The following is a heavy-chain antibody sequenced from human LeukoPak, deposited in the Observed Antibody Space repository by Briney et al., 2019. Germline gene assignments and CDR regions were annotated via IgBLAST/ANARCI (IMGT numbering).Heavy chain of an antibody. CDR3: ARLSKGRYFDYIFDH. Sequence: PSETLSLTCTVSGGSVSSYEYYWGWIRQPPGKCLEWIGNTYYSGSTYYNPSLKSRLTMSVDTSKNQFSLKMSSVTAADTAVYYCARLSKGRYFDYIFDHWGQGALVTVSS. J-gene: IGHJ4*02. D-gene: IGHD3-9*01. V-gene: IGHV4-39*01. CDR2: TYYSGST. CDR1: GGSVSSYEYY.